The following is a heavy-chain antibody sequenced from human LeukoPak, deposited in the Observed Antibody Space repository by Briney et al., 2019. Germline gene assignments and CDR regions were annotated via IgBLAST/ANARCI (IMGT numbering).Heavy chain of an antibody. CDR2: IHTGGST. D-gene: IGHD2-15*01. J-gene: IGHJ4*02. V-gene: IGHV3-66*01. Sequence: GGSLRLSCAASGFTLSSNFMAWVRQAPGRGLEWVSVIHTGGSTYYVDSVKGRFTISRDDSRNTFYLQMNSLRAEDAAVYYCARASWFDYWGQGTLVTVSS. CDR3: ARASWFDY. CDR1: GFTLSSNF.